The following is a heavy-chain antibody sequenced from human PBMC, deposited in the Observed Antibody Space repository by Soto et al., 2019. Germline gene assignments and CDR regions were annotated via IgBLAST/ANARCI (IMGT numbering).Heavy chain of an antibody. CDR3: ARNTLRVRGELDY. CDR2: INFNGGTT. CDR1: GYTFTSHY. J-gene: IGHJ4*02. V-gene: IGHV1-46*01. Sequence: QVQLVQSGAEVKKPGASVKVSCKASGYTFTSHYIHWVRQAPEQGLEWMGNINFNGGTTNYAQELQGRVTITRDTSTSTVYMELGSLRSEDTAVYYCARNTLRVRGELDYCGQGTMVTVAS. D-gene: IGHD3-10*01.